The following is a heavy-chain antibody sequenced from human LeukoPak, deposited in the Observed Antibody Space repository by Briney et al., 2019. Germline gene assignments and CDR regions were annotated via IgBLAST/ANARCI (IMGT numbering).Heavy chain of an antibody. J-gene: IGHJ4*02. Sequence: PGGSLRLSCAASGFTFSDAWMTWVRQAPGQGLVWVGRIKNKRDGATTDYAAPVKGRFTISRDDSKNTLYLQMNSLKTEDTAVYYCTTKTQIVATGVDYWGQGTLVTVSS. CDR2: IKNKRDGATT. D-gene: IGHD5-12*01. CDR3: TTKTQIVATGVDY. CDR1: GFTFSDAW. V-gene: IGHV3-15*01.